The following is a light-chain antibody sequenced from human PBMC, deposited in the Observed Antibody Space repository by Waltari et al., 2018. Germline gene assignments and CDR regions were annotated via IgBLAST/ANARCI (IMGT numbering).Light chain of an antibody. CDR2: GAS. CDR1: LSITDN. J-gene: IGKJ5*01. CDR3: QQYNRWPPIT. Sequence: VMTQSPPTLSVSPGERATLPCRASLSITDNLAWYQQKRGQAPRLLIYGASTRATGIPARFTGRGSGTDFTLTISSLQSEDSAVYYCQQYNRWPPITFGQGTRLEI. V-gene: IGKV3-15*01.